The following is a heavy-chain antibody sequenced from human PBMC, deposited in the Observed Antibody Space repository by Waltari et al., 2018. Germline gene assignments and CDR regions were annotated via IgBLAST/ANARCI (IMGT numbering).Heavy chain of an antibody. CDR2: FDPEEGET. J-gene: IGHJ4*02. CDR1: GYTLTELS. V-gene: IGHV1-24*01. Sequence: QVQLVQSGAEVKKPGASVKVSCKVSGYTLTELSMHWVRQAPGQGLEWMGGFDPEEGETIYGQKFQGRVTMTEDTSTDTAYMELSSLRSEDTAVYYCATAMMTVGGVIVIPVALDYWGQGTLVTVSS. D-gene: IGHD3-16*02. CDR3: ATAMMTVGGVIVIPVALDY.